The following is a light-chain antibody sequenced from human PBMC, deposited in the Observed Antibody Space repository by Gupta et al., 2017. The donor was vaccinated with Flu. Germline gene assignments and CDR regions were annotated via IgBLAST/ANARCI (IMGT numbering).Light chain of an antibody. CDR1: QTMSSSY. CDR2: GAS. V-gene: IGKV3-20*01. J-gene: IGKJ2*01. CDR3: QQVCNSFT. Sequence: PGTLSLSPGDSATLSCRASQTMSSSYLAWCQQKPCQAPRLIIYGASGRANGVAGRFSGGGHGTEFTLTSSRLEPEDCATYYGQQVCNSFTFGQGTKVEIK.